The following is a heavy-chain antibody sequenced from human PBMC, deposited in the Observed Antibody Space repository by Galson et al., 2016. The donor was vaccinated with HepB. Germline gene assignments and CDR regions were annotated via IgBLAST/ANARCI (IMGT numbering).Heavy chain of an antibody. CDR1: GFTLSRFW. Sequence: SLRLSCAASGFTLSRFWMSWVRQAPGKGLEWVAIINQDGSQKNYVDSVKGGFTISRNYAKNTLYLQRSSLRAEDTAVYYCPIDPTKSNEGYWGQGTLVSVSS. J-gene: IGHJ4*02. V-gene: IGHV3-7*03. CDR2: INQDGSQK. D-gene: IGHD1-1*01. CDR3: PIDPTKSNEGY.